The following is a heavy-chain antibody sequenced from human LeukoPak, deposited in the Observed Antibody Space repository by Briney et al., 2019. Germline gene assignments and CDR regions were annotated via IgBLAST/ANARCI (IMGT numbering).Heavy chain of an antibody. Sequence: GGSLRLSCAASGFTFSSYSMNWVRQAPGKGLEWVSSISSSSSYIYYADSVKGRFTISRDNAKNSLYLQMNSLRAEDTAVYYYAREVGKEVHDDYWGQGTLVTVSS. CDR2: ISSSSSYI. J-gene: IGHJ4*02. D-gene: IGHD1-26*01. CDR3: AREVGKEVHDDY. CDR1: GFTFSSYS. V-gene: IGHV3-21*01.